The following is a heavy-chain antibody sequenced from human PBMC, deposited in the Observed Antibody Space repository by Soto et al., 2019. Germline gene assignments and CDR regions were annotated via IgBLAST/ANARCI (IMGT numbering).Heavy chain of an antibody. CDR2: IYYSGIT. CDR3: ARQDVRAWGWFDP. J-gene: IGHJ5*02. Sequence: QLQLQESGPGLVKPSETLSFTCTVSGVSISSSSYYWAWVRQSPGKGLEWIGTIYYSGITYYNPSLESRVTISLDTSKNQFSLKLSSVTAADTAVYYCARQDVRAWGWFDPWGQGTLFTVSS. D-gene: IGHD7-27*01. CDR1: GVSISSSSYY. V-gene: IGHV4-39*01.